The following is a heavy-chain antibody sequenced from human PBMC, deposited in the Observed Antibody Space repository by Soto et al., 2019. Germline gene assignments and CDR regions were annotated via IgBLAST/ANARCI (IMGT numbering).Heavy chain of an antibody. D-gene: IGHD6-19*01. CDR2: ISYDGSNK. Sequence: QVQLVESGGGVVQPGRSLRLSCAASGFTFSSYGMHWVRQAPGKGLEWVAVISYDGSNKYYADSVKGRFTISRDNSKNTLYLQMNSLRAEDTAVYYCVCGWYGKDYWGQGTLVTVSS. CDR3: VCGWYGKDY. CDR1: GFTFSSYG. J-gene: IGHJ4*02. V-gene: IGHV3-30*03.